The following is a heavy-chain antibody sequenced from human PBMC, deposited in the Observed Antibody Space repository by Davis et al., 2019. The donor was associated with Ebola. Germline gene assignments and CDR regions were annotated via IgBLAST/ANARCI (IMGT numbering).Heavy chain of an antibody. CDR2: INHSGST. CDR3: ARVRYYGSGSPIDY. V-gene: IGHV4-34*01. D-gene: IGHD3-10*01. Sequence: GSLRLSCAASEFSFSRYWMSWIRQPPGKGLEWIGEINHSGSTNYNPSLKSRVTISVDTSKNQFSLKLSSVTAADTAVYYCARVRYYGSGSPIDYWGQGTLVTVSS. J-gene: IGHJ4*02. CDR1: EFSFSRYW.